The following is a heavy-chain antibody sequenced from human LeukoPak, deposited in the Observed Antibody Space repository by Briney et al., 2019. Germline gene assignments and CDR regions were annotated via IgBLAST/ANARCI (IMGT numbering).Heavy chain of an antibody. J-gene: IGHJ5*02. CDR3: ARDRQGSSRGVFDP. D-gene: IGHD6-13*01. Sequence: SETLSLTCTVSGGSISSSSYYWGWIRQPPGKGLEWIGSIYYSGSTYYNPSLKSRVTISVDTSKNQFSLKLSSVTAADTAVYYCARDRQGSSRGVFDPWGQGTLVTVSS. V-gene: IGHV4-39*07. CDR1: GGSISSSSYY. CDR2: IYYSGST.